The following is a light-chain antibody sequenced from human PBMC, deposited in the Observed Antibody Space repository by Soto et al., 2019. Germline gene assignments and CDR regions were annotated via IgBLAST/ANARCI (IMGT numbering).Light chain of an antibody. V-gene: IGKV3-20*01. J-gene: IGKJ4*01. Sequence: EIVLTQSPGTLSLSPGDRATLSCRASQSVSSSYLAWYQQKPGQAPRLLIYGASSRATGIPDRFSGSGSGTEFTLTISSLQSEDFAVYYCQQYNNWPPLTFGGGTKVDIK. CDR2: GAS. CDR3: QQYNNWPPLT. CDR1: QSVSSSY.